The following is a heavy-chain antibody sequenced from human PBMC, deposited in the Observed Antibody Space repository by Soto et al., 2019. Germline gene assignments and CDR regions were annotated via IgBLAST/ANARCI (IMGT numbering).Heavy chain of an antibody. CDR1: RFTFSRYS. CDR2: ISSNGVGT. J-gene: IGHJ6*03. D-gene: IGHD6-6*01. CDR3: ARRARPDFYYMDV. V-gene: IGHV3-64*01. Sequence: GGSLGLSCAASRFTFSRYSMHWVRKAPGKGLEYVSGISSNGVGTYYANSVQGRFTISRDNSKNTVYLQMGSLRPEDMAVYYCARRARPDFYYMDVWGKGTTVTVSS.